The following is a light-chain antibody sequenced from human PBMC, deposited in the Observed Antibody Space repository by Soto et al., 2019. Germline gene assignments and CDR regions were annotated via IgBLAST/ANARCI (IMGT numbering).Light chain of an antibody. Sequence: DIQMTQSPSALSASVGDRVTITCRASQSIIRLLFLYHQKPAKAPKFLIYDASTLQSEVPSRFSGSRSVTEFTLTISSLQPDDVATYYCQQYSTYWTFGQGTRLEIK. CDR2: DAS. CDR3: QQYSTYWT. J-gene: IGKJ5*01. CDR1: QSIIRL. V-gene: IGKV1-5*01.